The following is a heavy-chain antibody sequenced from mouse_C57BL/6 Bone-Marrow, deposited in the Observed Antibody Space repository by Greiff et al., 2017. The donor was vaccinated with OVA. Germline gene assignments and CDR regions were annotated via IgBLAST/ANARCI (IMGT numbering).Heavy chain of an antibody. CDR1: GYAFTNYL. Sequence: VKLQQSGAELVRPGTSVKVSCKASGYAFTNYLIEWVKQRPGQGLEWIGVINPGSGGTNYNEKFKGKATLTADKSSSTAYMQLSSLTSEDSAVYFCARGYGSSYYWGQGTTLTVSS. CDR2: INPGSGGT. D-gene: IGHD1-1*01. CDR3: ARGYGSSYY. V-gene: IGHV1-54*01. J-gene: IGHJ2*01.